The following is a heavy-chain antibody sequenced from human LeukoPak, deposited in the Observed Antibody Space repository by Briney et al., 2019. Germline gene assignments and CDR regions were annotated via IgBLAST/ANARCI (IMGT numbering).Heavy chain of an antibody. CDR2: ISSSSSTI. V-gene: IGHV3-48*04. D-gene: IGHD6-13*01. CDR3: ARRGRSSSWYSGDYFDY. Sequence: GGSLRLSCAPSGFTFSSYAMSWVRQAPGKGLEWVSYISSSSSTIYYADSVKGRFTISRDNAKNSLYLQMNSLRAEDTAVYYCARRGRSSSWYSGDYFDYWGQGTLVTVSS. J-gene: IGHJ4*02. CDR1: GFTFSSYA.